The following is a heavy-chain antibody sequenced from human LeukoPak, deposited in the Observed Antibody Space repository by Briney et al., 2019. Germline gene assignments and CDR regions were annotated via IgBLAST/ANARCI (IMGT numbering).Heavy chain of an antibody. CDR2: ISWNSGSI. CDR3: AKDSRSSWFNWFDP. Sequence: GGSLRLSCAAPGFTFDDYAMHWVRQAPGKGLEWVSGISWNSGSIGYADSVKGRFTISRDNAKNSLYLQMNSLRAEDTALYYCAKDSRSSWFNWFDPWGQGTLVTVSS. CDR1: GFTFDDYA. D-gene: IGHD6-13*01. V-gene: IGHV3-9*01. J-gene: IGHJ5*02.